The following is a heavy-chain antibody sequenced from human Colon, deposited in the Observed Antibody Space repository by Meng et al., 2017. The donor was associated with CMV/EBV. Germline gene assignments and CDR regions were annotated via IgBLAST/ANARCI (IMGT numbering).Heavy chain of an antibody. CDR1: GYTVSSYS. D-gene: IGHD1-7*01. V-gene: IGHV1-18*01. J-gene: IGHJ4*02. CDR3: VRGSWNSRGCFDH. CDR2: ISTSIGN. Sequence: ASVKVSCKASGYTVSSYSISWVRQAPGQGLEWMGCISTSIGNQYAQKFQGRVIMTTALPTNTAYLEVMSLTFEDTAVYYCVRGSWNSRGCFDHWGQGALVTVSS.